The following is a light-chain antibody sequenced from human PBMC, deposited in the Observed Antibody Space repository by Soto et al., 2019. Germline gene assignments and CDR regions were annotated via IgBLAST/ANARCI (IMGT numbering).Light chain of an antibody. CDR1: QGISSR. CDR3: PQANSFPLT. V-gene: IGKV1-12*01. Sequence: DIQMTQSPSSVSASVGDRVTITCRASQGISSRLARYQQKPGTAPNLLIYAASSLQSGVPSRFSGSGSETDFTLTIRSLQPDDFATYYCPQANSFPLTFGGGTKVEIK. CDR2: AAS. J-gene: IGKJ4*01.